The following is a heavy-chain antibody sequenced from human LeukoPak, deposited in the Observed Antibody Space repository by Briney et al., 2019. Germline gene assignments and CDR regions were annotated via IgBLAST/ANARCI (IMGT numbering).Heavy chain of an antibody. D-gene: IGHD2-2*03. CDR3: ASISGYCSSTSCSAFDI. CDR2: IYTSGST. J-gene: IGHJ3*02. CDR1: GGSISSGSYY. V-gene: IGHV4-61*02. Sequence: SETLSLTCTVSGGSISSGSYYWNWIRQPAGKGLEWIGRIYTSGSTNYNPSLKSRVTISVDTSKNQFSLKLSSVTAADTAVYYCASISGYCSSTSCSAFDIWGQGTMVTVSS.